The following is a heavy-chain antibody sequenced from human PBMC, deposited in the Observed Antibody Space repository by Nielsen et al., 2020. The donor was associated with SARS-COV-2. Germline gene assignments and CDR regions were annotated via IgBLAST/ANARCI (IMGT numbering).Heavy chain of an antibody. V-gene: IGHV3-23*01. J-gene: IGHJ3*02. D-gene: IGHD6-19*01. Sequence: VRQAPGKGLEWVSAISGSGGSTYYADSVKGRFTISRDNSKNKLYLQMNSLRAEDTAVYYCAKVLSPNRGEAGTFSSAFDIWGQGTMVTVSS. CDR3: AKVLSPNRGEAGTFSSAFDI. CDR2: ISGSGGST.